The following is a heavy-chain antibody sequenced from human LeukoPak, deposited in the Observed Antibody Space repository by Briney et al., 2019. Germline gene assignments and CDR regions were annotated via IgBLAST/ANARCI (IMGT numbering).Heavy chain of an antibody. CDR1: GFPFIEYS. D-gene: IGHD1-1*01. Sequence: GGSLRLSCTASGFPFIEYSMNWVRQVPGKGLEWTSYIGIDSGNTKYADSVRGRFTISADKAKNSLYLQMNSPRVEDTAVYYCARDHNYAFDNWGQGTLVSVAS. V-gene: IGHV3-48*01. CDR3: ARDHNYAFDN. J-gene: IGHJ4*02. CDR2: IGIDSGNT.